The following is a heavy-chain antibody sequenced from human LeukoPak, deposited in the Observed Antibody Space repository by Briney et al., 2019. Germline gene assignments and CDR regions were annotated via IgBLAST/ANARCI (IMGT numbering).Heavy chain of an antibody. CDR2: MSSSDSII. CDR3: ARVRSGYYFDY. V-gene: IGHV3-11*01. D-gene: IGHD3-22*01. J-gene: IGHJ4*02. CDR1: GFTFSDYY. Sequence: GGSLRLSCAASGFTFSDYYMSWMRQAPGKGLEWVSHMSSSDSIIYYADSVKGRFTISRDNAKNSLYLQMNSLRAEDTAVYYCARVRSGYYFDYWGQGTLVTVSS.